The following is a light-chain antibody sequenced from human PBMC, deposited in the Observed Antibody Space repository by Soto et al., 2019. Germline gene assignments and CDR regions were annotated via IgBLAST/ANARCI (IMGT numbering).Light chain of an antibody. CDR3: QQYPSFFPYT. V-gene: IGKV1-5*01. Sequence: DIQMTQSPSTLSAFVGDRVTITCRASQSVSSSLAWYQQKPGKAPKLLIYDASTLESGVPSRFSGSGYGTEFTLTINILQPGDFATYYCQQYPSFFPYTIRQGSRLETK. CDR2: DAS. J-gene: IGKJ2*01. CDR1: QSVSSS.